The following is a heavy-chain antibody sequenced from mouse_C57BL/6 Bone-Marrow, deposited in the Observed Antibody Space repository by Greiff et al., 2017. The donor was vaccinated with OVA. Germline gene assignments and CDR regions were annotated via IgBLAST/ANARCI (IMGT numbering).Heavy chain of an antibody. Sequence: EVQLQQSGPELVKPGASVKMSCKASGYTFTDYNMHWVKQSHGKSLEWIGYINPNNGGTSYNQKFKGKATLTVNKSSSTAYMELRSLTSEDSAVYYCESSRRAAMDYRGQGTSVTVSS. CDR3: ESSRRAAMDY. CDR2: INPNNGGT. CDR1: GYTFTDYN. J-gene: IGHJ4*01. V-gene: IGHV1-22*01. D-gene: IGHD3-1*01.